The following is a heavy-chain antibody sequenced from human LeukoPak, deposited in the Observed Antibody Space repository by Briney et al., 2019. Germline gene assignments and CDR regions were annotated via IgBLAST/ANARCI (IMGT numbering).Heavy chain of an antibody. CDR3: ARDRRDYYDILTGYYDY. D-gene: IGHD3-9*01. V-gene: IGHV1-69*13. CDR1: GGTFSSYA. J-gene: IGHJ4*02. CDR2: IIPIFGTA. Sequence: SVKVSCKASGGTFSSYAISWVRQAPGQGLEWMGGIIPIFGTANYAQKFQGRVTITADESTSTAYMEPSSLRSEDTAVYYCARDRRDYYDILTGYYDYWGQGTLVTVSS.